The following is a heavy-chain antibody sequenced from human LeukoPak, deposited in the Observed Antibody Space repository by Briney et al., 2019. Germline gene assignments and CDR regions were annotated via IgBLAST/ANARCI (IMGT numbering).Heavy chain of an antibody. D-gene: IGHD4-23*01. CDR3: ARHSDYGGNALPDY. Sequence: SETLSLTCAVSGYSINNGYYWGWIRQPPGKGLEWIGSIYHSGSTYYNPSLKSRVTISVDTSKNQFSLKLSSVTAADTAVYYCARHSDYGGNALPDYWGQGTLITVSS. CDR1: GYSINNGYY. V-gene: IGHV4-38-2*01. J-gene: IGHJ4*02. CDR2: IYHSGST.